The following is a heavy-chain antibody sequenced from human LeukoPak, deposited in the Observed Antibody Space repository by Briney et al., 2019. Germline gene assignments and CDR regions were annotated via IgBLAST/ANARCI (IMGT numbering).Heavy chain of an antibody. CDR1: GFTFSSYA. Sequence: GGSLRLSCAASGFTFSSYAMHWVRQAPGKGLEYVSAISSNGGSTYYANSVKGRFTISRDNSKNTLYLQMGSLRAEDMAVYYCARTSGSSGWYRDSYDYWGQGTLVTVS. D-gene: IGHD6-19*01. J-gene: IGHJ4*02. CDR2: ISSNGGST. CDR3: ARTSGSSGWYRDSYDY. V-gene: IGHV3-64*01.